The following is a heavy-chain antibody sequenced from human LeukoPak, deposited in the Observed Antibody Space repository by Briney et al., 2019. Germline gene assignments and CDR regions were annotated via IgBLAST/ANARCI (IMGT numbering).Heavy chain of an antibody. D-gene: IGHD6-13*01. Sequence: PGGSLRLSCAASGFTFSSYGMHWVRQAPGKGLEWVSAISGSGGSTYYADSVKGRFTISRDNSKNTLYLQMNSLRAEDTAVYYCAQRGRGAAAAFDYWGQGTLVTVSS. V-gene: IGHV3-23*01. J-gene: IGHJ4*02. CDR1: GFTFSSYG. CDR3: AQRGRGAAAAFDY. CDR2: ISGSGGST.